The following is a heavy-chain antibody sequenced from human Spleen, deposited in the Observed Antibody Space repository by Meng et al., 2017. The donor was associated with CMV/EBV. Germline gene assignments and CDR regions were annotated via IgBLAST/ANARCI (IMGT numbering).Heavy chain of an antibody. CDR2: IIPNSGGT. CDR3: ARVKGRGIIVVVDDAFDI. J-gene: IGHJ3*02. CDR1: GGTFSSYA. D-gene: IGHD2-2*01. V-gene: IGHV1-2*02. Sequence: ASVKVSCKASGGTFSSYAISWVRQAPGQGLEWMGGIIPNSGGTNYAQKFQGRVTMTRDTSISTAYMELSRLRSDGTAVYYCARVKGRGIIVVVDDAFDIWGQGTMVTVSS.